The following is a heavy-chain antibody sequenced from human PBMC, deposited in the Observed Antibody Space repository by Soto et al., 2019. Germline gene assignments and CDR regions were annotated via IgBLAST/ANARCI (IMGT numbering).Heavy chain of an antibody. CDR1: GFTFSTYS. J-gene: IGHJ4*02. Sequence: EVQLVASGGGLVQPGESLRLSCAASGFTFSTYSMNWVRQAPGKGLEWLSYIYTSGSPTHYADSVKGRFTISRDNGRNSLYLQMNSLRAEDTAVYYCVRDADSVPAGQDMVHGDFWGQGTLVTVSS. V-gene: IGHV3-48*01. CDR2: IYTSGSPT. CDR3: VRDADSVPAGQDMVHGDF. D-gene: IGHD2-8*01.